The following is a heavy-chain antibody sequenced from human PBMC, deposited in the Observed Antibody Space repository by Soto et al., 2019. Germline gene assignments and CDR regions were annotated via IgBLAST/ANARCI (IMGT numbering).Heavy chain of an antibody. J-gene: IGHJ4*02. Sequence: GASVKVSCKASGYTFTSYGISWVRQAPGQGLEWMGWISAYNGNTNYAQKLQGRVTMTTDTSTSTAYMELRSLRSDDTAVYYCAKSPPEFNYDILTGYLSYFDYWGQGTLVTV. V-gene: IGHV1-18*01. D-gene: IGHD3-9*01. CDR2: ISAYNGNT. CDR1: GYTFTSYG. CDR3: AKSPPEFNYDILTGYLSYFDY.